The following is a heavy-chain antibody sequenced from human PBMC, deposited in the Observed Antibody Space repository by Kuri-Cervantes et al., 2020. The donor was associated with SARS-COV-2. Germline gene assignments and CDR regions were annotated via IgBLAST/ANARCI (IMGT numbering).Heavy chain of an antibody. Sequence: GSLRLSCTVSGGSISSSSYYWGWIRQPPGKGLEWIGSSYYSGSTYYNPSIKSRVTISVDTSKNQFSLKLSSVTAAGTAVYYCARDPFGGSGSYYNGDWFDPWGQGTLVTVSS. CDR1: GGSISSSSYY. J-gene: IGHJ5*02. V-gene: IGHV4-39*07. D-gene: IGHD3-10*01. CDR2: SYYSGST. CDR3: ARDPFGGSGSYYNGDWFDP.